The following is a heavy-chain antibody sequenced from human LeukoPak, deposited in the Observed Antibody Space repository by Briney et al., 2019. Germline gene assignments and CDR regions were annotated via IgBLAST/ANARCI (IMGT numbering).Heavy chain of an antibody. D-gene: IGHD2-15*01. CDR2: IIPIFGTA. CDR1: GGTFSSYA. J-gene: IGHJ3*02. Sequence: SVKVSCKASGGTFSSYAISWVRQAPGQGLEWMGRIIPIFGTANYAQKLQGRVTITTDESTSTAYMELSSLRSEDTAVYYCARWFRYLYCSGGSCLNDAFDIWGQGTMVTVSP. CDR3: ARWFRYLYCSGGSCLNDAFDI. V-gene: IGHV1-69*05.